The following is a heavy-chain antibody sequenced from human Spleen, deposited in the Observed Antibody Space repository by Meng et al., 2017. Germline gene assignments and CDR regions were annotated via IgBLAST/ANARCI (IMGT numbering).Heavy chain of an antibody. Sequence: GSLRLSCAVYGGSFSGYYWSWISQPPGKGLEWIGEINHSGSTNYNPSLKSRVTISVDTSKNQFSLKLSSVTAADTAVYYCARRGVATYGYWGQGTLVTDSS. V-gene: IGHV4-34*01. CDR3: ARRGVATYGY. D-gene: IGHD2-15*01. CDR2: INHSGST. J-gene: IGHJ4*02. CDR1: GGSFSGYY.